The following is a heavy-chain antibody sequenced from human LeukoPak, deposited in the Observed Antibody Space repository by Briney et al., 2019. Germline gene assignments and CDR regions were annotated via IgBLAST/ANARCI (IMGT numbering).Heavy chain of an antibody. CDR2: ISSSSSYI. J-gene: IGHJ4*02. CDR1: GFTFSSYE. V-gene: IGHV3-21*01. CDR3: ARDYPVLYCSGGSCAPTGGYFDY. Sequence: AGGSLRLSCAASGFTFSSYEMNWVRQAPGKGLEWVSSISSSSSYIYYADSVKGRFTISRDNAKNSLYLQMNSLRAEDTAVYYCARDYPVLYCSGGSCAPTGGYFDYWGQGTLVTVSS. D-gene: IGHD2-15*01.